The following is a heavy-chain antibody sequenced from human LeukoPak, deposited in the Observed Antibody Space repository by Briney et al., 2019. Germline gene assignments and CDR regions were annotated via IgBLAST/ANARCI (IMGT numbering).Heavy chain of an antibody. CDR3: ARDVRDSSGYYLRIFGY. V-gene: IGHV4-61*02. J-gene: IGHJ4*02. D-gene: IGHD3-22*01. CDR2: IYTTGST. CDR1: GGSISSGSYY. Sequence: SETLSLTCTVSGGSISSGSYYWSWIRQPAGKGLDWIGRIYTTGSTNYNPSLKSRVTISVDTSKNQFSLKLSSVTAADTAVYYCARDVRDSSGYYLRIFGYWGQGNLVTVSS.